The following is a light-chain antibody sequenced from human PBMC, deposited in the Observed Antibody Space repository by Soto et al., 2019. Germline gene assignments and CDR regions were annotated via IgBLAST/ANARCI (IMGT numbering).Light chain of an antibody. CDR3: SSYTSSSTLYV. J-gene: IGLJ1*01. CDR2: EVS. Sequence: QSVLTQPASVSGSPGQSITISCTGTSRDVGGYNYVSWYQQHPGKAPKLMIYEVSNRPSGVSNRFSGSKSGNTASLTISGLQAEDEADYYCSSYTSSSTLYVFVTGTKVTVL. V-gene: IGLV2-14*01. CDR1: SRDVGGYNY.